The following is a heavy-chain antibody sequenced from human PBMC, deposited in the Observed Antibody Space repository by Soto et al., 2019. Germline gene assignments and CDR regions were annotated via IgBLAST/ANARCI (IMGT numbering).Heavy chain of an antibody. CDR1: GGSISCYS. J-gene: IGHJ5*02. CDR2: IHYSGST. V-gene: IGHV4-59*08. Sequence: SETLSLTCTVSGGSISCYSWSWIRQPPGRGLEWIGHIHYSGSTNYNPSLKSRVTISVDTSKNQFSLKLNSVTAADTAVYYCARITSAFDPWGQGTLVTVSS. D-gene: IGHD2-2*01. CDR3: ARITSAFDP.